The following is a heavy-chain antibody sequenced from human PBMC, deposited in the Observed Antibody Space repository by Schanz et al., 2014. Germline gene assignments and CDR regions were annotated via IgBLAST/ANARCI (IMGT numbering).Heavy chain of an antibody. CDR3: ARANYRRKINFDY. Sequence: QVQLVESGGGVVQFGRSLRLSCVASGFTFSSYGMHWVRQAPGKGLEWVAVIWYDENNKYYADSVKGRFTMSRDNSKNALYLQMNSLRAENTAVYYVARANYRRKINFDYWGRGTLVTVSS. V-gene: IGHV3-33*01. J-gene: IGHJ4*02. CDR1: GFTFSSYG. D-gene: IGHD3-10*01. CDR2: IWYDENNK.